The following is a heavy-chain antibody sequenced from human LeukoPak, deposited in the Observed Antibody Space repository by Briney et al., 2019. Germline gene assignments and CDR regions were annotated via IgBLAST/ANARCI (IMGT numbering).Heavy chain of an antibody. Sequence: ASVKFSCKASGYTFTRYDINWVRQATGQGLEWMGWMNTKSGNTGHAQKFQGRVTISRDTSINTVYMELSSLRSEDTAVYFCARVDGSPDYWGQGTLVTVSS. CDR1: GYTFTRYD. D-gene: IGHD3-22*01. CDR3: ARVDGSPDY. CDR2: MNTKSGNT. V-gene: IGHV1-8*03. J-gene: IGHJ4*02.